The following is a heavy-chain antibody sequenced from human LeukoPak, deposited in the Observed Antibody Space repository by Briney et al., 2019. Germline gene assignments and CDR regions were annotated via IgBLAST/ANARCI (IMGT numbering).Heavy chain of an antibody. CDR1: GFSFSDYY. Sequence: PGGSLRLSCAASGFSFSDYYMSWIRQAPGKGLEWVSYISSSSSYTNYADSVKGRFTISRDNAKNSLYLQMNSLRAEDTAVYYCARALSGTGAFDIWGQGTMVTVSS. CDR3: ARALSGTGAFDI. J-gene: IGHJ3*02. CDR2: ISSSSSYT. D-gene: IGHD3-16*01. V-gene: IGHV3-11*05.